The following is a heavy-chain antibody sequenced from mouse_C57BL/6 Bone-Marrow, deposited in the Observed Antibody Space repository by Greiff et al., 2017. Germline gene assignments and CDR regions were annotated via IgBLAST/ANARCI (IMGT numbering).Heavy chain of an antibody. CDR1: GFTFSSYA. CDR3: ARDQTYYGSSYPAWFAY. CDR2: ISAGGSYT. J-gene: IGHJ3*01. V-gene: IGHV5-4*01. D-gene: IGHD1-1*01. Sequence: DVMLVESGGGLVKPGGSLKLSCAASGFTFSSYAMSWVRQTPEKRLEWVATISAGGSYTYYPDNVQGRFTISRDNAKNNLYLQMSHLKSEDTAMYYCARDQTYYGSSYPAWFAYWGQGTLVTVSA.